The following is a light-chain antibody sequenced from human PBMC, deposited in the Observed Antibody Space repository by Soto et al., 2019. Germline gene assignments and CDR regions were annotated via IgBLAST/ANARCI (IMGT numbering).Light chain of an antibody. CDR2: EVS. J-gene: IGLJ1*01. CDR3: SSYTRQYTPSYV. Sequence: QSALTQPASVSGSPGQSITLSCTGTSSDVGGYNYVSWYQQHPGKAPKLMIYEVSNRPSGISHRFSGSKSGNTASLTISGLRAEDEADYYCSSYTRQYTPSYVFGVATKVTV. CDR1: SSDVGGYNY. V-gene: IGLV2-14*01.